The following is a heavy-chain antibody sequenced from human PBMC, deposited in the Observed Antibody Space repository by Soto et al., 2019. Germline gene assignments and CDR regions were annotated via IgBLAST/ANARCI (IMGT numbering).Heavy chain of an antibody. CDR3: ARHSGVSGTLSYYFDH. D-gene: IGHD1-26*01. CDR2: IHYSGIT. J-gene: IGHJ4*02. CDR1: GGSIGSYH. V-gene: IGHV4-59*08. Sequence: QVQLQESGPGLVKPSETLSLTCTVSGGSIGSYHWSWIRQPPGKGLEWIGYIHYSGITNYNPSLKGRVTISVDTSKNLFSLKLSSVSAADSAVYYCARHSGVSGTLSYYFDHWGQGTLVTVSS.